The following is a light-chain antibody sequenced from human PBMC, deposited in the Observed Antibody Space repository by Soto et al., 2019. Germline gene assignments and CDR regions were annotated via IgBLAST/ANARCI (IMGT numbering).Light chain of an antibody. CDR1: QSVSSF. Sequence: GDTVTVTCRASQSVSSFLNWYQQKPGKAPKLLIYAASTLQSGVPSRFSGSGSGTDFTLTINSLQPEDFATYSCQQSYRTPYTFGQGTKLEIK. CDR2: AAS. J-gene: IGKJ2*01. V-gene: IGKV1-39*01. CDR3: QQSYRTPYT.